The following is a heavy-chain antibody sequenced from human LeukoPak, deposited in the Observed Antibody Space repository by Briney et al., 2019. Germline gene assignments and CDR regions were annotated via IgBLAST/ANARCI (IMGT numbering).Heavy chain of an antibody. J-gene: IGHJ4*02. CDR3: ARGGGRRLWFGELSYFDY. V-gene: IGHV4-34*01. D-gene: IGHD3-10*01. CDR2: INHSGST. CDR1: GGSLSGYY. Sequence: PSETLSLTCGVYGGSLSGYYWSWIRQPPEKGLEWIGEINHSGSTNYNPSLKSRVTISADTSKNQFSLKLSSVTAAATAVYYCARGGGRRLWFGELSYFDYWGQGTLVTVSS.